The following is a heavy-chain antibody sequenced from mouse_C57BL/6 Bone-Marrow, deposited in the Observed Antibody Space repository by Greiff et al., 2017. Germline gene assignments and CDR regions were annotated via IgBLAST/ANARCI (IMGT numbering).Heavy chain of an antibody. CDR1: GYTFTSYW. CDR2: IYPSDSET. J-gene: IGHJ2*01. V-gene: IGHV1-61*01. Sequence: QVQLKQPGAELVRPGSSVKLSCKASGYTFTSYWMDWVKQRPGQGLEWIGNIYPSDSETHYNQKFKDKATLTVDKSSSTAYMQLSSLTSEDSAVYYCARGGLWLRRRGYYFDYWGQGTTLTVSS. D-gene: IGHD2-2*01. CDR3: ARGGLWLRRRGYYFDY.